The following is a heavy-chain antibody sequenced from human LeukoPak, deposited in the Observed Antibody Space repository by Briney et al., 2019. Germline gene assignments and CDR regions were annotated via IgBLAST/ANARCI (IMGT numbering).Heavy chain of an antibody. CDR2: TSGSGVNS. CDR3: AKEYSGYDFDY. V-gene: IGHV3-23*01. CDR1: GFTLRSYD. D-gene: IGHD5-12*01. J-gene: IGHJ4*02. Sequence: PGGSLRLSWADSGFTLRSYDMSWVRQAPGKGLEWVAATSGSGVNSYYADSVRGRFTISRDNSQNTLYLQMDSLRPEDTALYYCAKEYSGYDFDYWGQGTLATLSS.